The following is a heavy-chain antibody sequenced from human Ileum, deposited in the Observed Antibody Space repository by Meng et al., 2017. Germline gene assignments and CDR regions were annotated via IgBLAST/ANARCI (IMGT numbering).Heavy chain of an antibody. CDR1: GDSISSRDW. V-gene: IGHV4-4*02. CDR2: ISQESGRT. Sequence: QVHLQESGPGLVKPSGTLPLTCAVSGDSISSRDWWSWVRQPPGKGLEWIGEISQESGRTNYNPSLKSRVTISLDKSKNQFSLNLNSVTAADTAVYYCVRNEGYSLGDWGQGTLVTVSS. D-gene: IGHD2-21*01. J-gene: IGHJ4*02. CDR3: VRNEGYSLGD.